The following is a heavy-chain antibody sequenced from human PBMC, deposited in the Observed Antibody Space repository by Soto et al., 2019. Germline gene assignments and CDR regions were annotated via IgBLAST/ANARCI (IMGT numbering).Heavy chain of an antibody. CDR1: GYTFTSYG. Sequence: ASVKVSCKASGYTFTSYGISWVRQAPGQGLEWMGWISAYNGNTNYAQKLQGRVTMTTDTSTSTAYMELRSLRSDDTAVYYCARVTRTTGTTGFDYWGQGTLVTVSS. J-gene: IGHJ4*02. CDR3: ARVTRTTGTTGFDY. V-gene: IGHV1-18*01. CDR2: ISAYNGNT. D-gene: IGHD1-1*01.